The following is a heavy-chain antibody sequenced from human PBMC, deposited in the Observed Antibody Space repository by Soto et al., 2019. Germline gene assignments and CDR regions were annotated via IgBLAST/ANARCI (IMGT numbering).Heavy chain of an antibody. Sequence: QLQLQESGPGLVKPSETLSLTCTVSGGSISSSSYYWGWIRQPPGKGLEWIGSIYYSGSTYYNPSLKSRGTISVDTSKNQFSLKLSSVTAADTAVYYCARYIVVVPAATWGDYYYYYYMDVWGKGTTVTVSS. D-gene: IGHD2-2*01. V-gene: IGHV4-39*01. CDR3: ARYIVVVPAATWGDYYYYYYMDV. CDR1: GGSISSSSYY. CDR2: IYYSGST. J-gene: IGHJ6*03.